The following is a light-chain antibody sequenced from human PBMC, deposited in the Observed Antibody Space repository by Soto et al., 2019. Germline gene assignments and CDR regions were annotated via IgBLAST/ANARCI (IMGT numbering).Light chain of an antibody. CDR2: RNN. J-gene: IGLJ2*01. CDR1: SSNIGSNN. V-gene: IGLV1-47*01. Sequence: QSVLTQPPSASGTPGQRVTISCTGSSSNIGSNNVYWDQQLPGTAPKLLIYRNNQRPSGVPDRFSGSKSGTSASLAISGLRSEDEADYYCAAWDDSLSVVFGGGTKVTVL. CDR3: AAWDDSLSVV.